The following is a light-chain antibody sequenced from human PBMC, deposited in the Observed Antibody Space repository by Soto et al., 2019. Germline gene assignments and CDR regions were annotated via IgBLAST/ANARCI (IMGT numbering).Light chain of an antibody. CDR3: QQHDSWPRT. V-gene: IGKV3-15*01. CDR2: GAS. CDR1: QSVSNQ. Sequence: EIVLTQSPVTLSLSPGERATLSCRASQSVSNQLAWYQQKPSQAPRLLIHGASTRHSGIPGRFSGSGSGTEFTLTISSLQSEDFAVYYCQQHDSWPRTFGQGTKVEIK. J-gene: IGKJ1*01.